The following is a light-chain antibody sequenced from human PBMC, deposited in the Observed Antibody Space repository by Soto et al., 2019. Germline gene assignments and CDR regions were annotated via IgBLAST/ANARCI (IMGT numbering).Light chain of an antibody. CDR3: QQGDSFPLT. J-gene: IGKJ4*01. CDR1: QGIGSW. Sequence: DIQMTQSPSSVSASVGDRVTITCRASQGIGSWLAWFQQKPGEAPRLLIYAASSLHSGVPSRFSGSGSGTDFTLTITSLQPEDFATYYCQQGDSFPLTFGGWTKVEIK. CDR2: AAS. V-gene: IGKV1-12*01.